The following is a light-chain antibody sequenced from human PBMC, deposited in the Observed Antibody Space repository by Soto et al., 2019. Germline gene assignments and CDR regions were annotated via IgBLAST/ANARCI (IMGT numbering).Light chain of an antibody. Sequence: DIPLTQSPSAVSAPLGDRVSSTCRPSQGFSNWLAWYHQKPGRAPKLLTYTGSSLQSGVPSGFSGTGSGTDFTLTISSLPPEDVATYYYQQANSFPLTFGGGTKVEIK. J-gene: IGKJ4*01. CDR2: TGS. CDR1: QGFSNW. V-gene: IGKV1-12*01. CDR3: QQANSFPLT.